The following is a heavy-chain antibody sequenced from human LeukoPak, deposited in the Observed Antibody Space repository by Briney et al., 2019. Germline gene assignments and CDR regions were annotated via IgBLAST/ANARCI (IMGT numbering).Heavy chain of an antibody. D-gene: IGHD3-16*02. J-gene: IGHJ4*02. CDR2: INPNSGGT. CDR3: ARGDDMITFGGVIAD. Sequence: ASVKVSCKASGYTFTGYYMHWVRQAPGQGLEWMGWINPNSGGTNYAQKFQGRVTMTRDTSISTAYMGLSRLRSDDTAVYYCARGDDMITFGGVIADWGQGTLVTVSS. CDR1: GYTFTGYY. V-gene: IGHV1-2*02.